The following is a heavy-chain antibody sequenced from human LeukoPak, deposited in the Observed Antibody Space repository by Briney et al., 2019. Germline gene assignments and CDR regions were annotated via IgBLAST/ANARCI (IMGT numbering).Heavy chain of an antibody. CDR2: IIPIFGTA. V-gene: IGHV1-69*06. CDR1: GGTFSSYA. Sequence: GSSVKVSCKASGGTFSSYAISWVRQAPGQGLEWMGGIIPIFGTANYAQKFQGRVTMTEDTSTDTAYMELSSLRSEDTAVYYCATLTRLIVGATPGDYWGQGTLVTVSS. CDR3: ATLTRLIVGATPGDY. J-gene: IGHJ4*02. D-gene: IGHD1-26*01.